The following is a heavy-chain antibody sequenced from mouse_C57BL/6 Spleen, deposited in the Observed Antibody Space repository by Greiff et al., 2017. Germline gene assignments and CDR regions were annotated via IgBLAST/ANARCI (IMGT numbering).Heavy chain of an antibody. V-gene: IGHV1-76*01. CDR3: ARSLYDYDVAY. D-gene: IGHD2-4*01. CDR1: GYTFTDYY. J-gene: IGHJ3*01. Sequence: QVQLQQSGAELVRPGASVKLSCKASGYTFTDYYINWVKQRPGQGLEWIARIYPGSGNTYYNEKFKGKATLTAEKSSSTAYMQLSSLTSEDSAVYFCARSLYDYDVAYWGQGTLVTVSA. CDR2: IYPGSGNT.